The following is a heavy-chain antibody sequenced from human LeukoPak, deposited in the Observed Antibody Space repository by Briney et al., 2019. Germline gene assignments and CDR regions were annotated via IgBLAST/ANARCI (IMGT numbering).Heavy chain of an antibody. V-gene: IGHV4-39*01. D-gene: IGHD6-13*01. J-gene: IGHJ4*02. CDR1: GGSFSSYY. CDR3: ARRRHFSSHRDY. CDR2: IYYSGTT. Sequence: SETLSLTCAVYGGSFSSYYWGWIRQPPGKGLEWIGNIYYSGTTYYNPSLQSRVTISVDTSKNQFSLRLSSVTAADTAVYYCARRRHFSSHRDYWGQGTLVTVSS.